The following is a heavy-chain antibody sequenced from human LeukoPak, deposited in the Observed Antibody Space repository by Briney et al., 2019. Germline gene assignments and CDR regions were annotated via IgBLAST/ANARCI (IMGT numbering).Heavy chain of an antibody. CDR3: ARGLLFAGNSYFDY. CDR2: INHSGNT. V-gene: IGHV4-30-2*01. CDR1: GGSISSGGYS. Sequence: SETLSLTCSVSGGSISSGGYSWSWIRQPPGKGLEWIGYINHSGNTYHNPSLMSRVTISVDRSKNQFSLKVNSVTAADTAVYYCARGLLFAGNSYFDYWGQGILVTVSS. D-gene: IGHD4-23*01. J-gene: IGHJ4*02.